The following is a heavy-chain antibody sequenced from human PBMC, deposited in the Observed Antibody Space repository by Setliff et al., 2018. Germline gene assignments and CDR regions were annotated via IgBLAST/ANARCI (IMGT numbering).Heavy chain of an antibody. CDR3: TTTDYGDPADI. D-gene: IGHD4-17*01. Sequence: GGSLSLSCAASGFTFSDAWMSWVRQAPGKGLEWVGRIKSKTDGGTTDYAAPVKGRFTISRDDSKNTLYLQMNSLKTEDTAVYYCTTTDYGDPADIWGQGTMVTVSS. CDR2: IKSKTDGGTT. V-gene: IGHV3-15*01. J-gene: IGHJ3*02. CDR1: GFTFSDAW.